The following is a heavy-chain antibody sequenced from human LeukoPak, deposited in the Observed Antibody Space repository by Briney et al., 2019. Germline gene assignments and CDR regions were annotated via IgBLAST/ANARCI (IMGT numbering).Heavy chain of an antibody. D-gene: IGHD2-21*02. CDR2: TYYSGST. CDR3: ARQVCGGDCYSFYFDY. J-gene: IGHJ4*02. Sequence: PSETLSLTCTVSGGSISSYYWSWIRQPPGKGLEWIGYTYYSGSTNYNPSLKSRVTISVDTSKNQFSLKLSSVTAADTAVYYCARQVCGGDCYSFYFDYWGQGTLVTVSS. CDR1: GGSISSYY. V-gene: IGHV4-59*08.